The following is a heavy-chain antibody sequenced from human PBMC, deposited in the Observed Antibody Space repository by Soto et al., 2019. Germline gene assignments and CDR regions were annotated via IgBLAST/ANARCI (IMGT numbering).Heavy chain of an antibody. V-gene: IGHV1-18*04. CDR2: ISAYNGNT. CDR3: ARDGARYNIVLVVAATPEYYYYGMDV. Sequence: ASVKVSCKASGYTFTSYGISWVRQAPGQGLEWMGWISAYNGNTNYAQKLQGRVTMTTDTSTSTAYMELRSLRSDDTAVYYCARDGARYNIVLVVAATPEYYYYGMDVWGQGTTVTVSS. CDR1: GYTFTSYG. D-gene: IGHD2-15*01. J-gene: IGHJ6*02.